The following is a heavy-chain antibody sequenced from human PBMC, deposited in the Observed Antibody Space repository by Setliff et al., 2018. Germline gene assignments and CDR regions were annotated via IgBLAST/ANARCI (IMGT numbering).Heavy chain of an antibody. V-gene: IGHV4-61*09. D-gene: IGHD2-15*01. CDR1: GDSISSRRNY. CDR3: AKGGTYRYFDY. J-gene: IGHJ4*02. CDR2: IYTSWST. Sequence: SETLSLTCTVSGDSISSRRNYWGWFRQPAGKELEWIGQIYTSWSTNYDPSLKSRLTISVDTSKNQFSLKLTSLTAADTAVYFCAKGGTYRYFDYWGQGTLVTVSS.